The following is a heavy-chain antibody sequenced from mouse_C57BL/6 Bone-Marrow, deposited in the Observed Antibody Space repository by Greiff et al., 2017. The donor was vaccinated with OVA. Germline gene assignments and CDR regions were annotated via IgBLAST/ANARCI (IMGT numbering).Heavy chain of an antibody. D-gene: IGHD2-4*01. CDR3: ARGIYYDYDGYFDY. CDR1: GYTFTSYW. V-gene: IGHV1-55*01. CDR2: IYPGSGST. J-gene: IGHJ2*01. Sequence: QVQLQQSGAELVKPGASVKMSCKASGYTFTSYWITWVKQRPGQGLEWIGDIYPGSGSTNYNEKFKSKATLTVDTSSSTAYMQLSSLTSEDSAVYYCARGIYYDYDGYFDYWGQGTTLTVSS.